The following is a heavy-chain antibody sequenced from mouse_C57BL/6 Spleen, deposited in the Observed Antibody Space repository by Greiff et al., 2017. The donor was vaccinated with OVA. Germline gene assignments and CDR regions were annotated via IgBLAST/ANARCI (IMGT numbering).Heavy chain of an antibody. CDR2: INPNNGGT. CDR1: GYTFTDYY. D-gene: IGHD2-4*01. Sequence: VQLQQSGPELVKPGASVKISCKASGYTFTDYYMNWVKQSHGKSLEWIGDINPNNGGTSYNQKFKGKATLTVDKSSSTAYMELRSLTSEDSAVYYCARGDDYLYYAMDYWGQGTSVTVSS. V-gene: IGHV1-26*01. CDR3: ARGDDYLYYAMDY. J-gene: IGHJ4*01.